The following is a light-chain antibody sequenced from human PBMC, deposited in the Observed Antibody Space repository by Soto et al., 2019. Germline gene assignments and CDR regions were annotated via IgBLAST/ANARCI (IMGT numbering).Light chain of an antibody. CDR3: QQYLT. J-gene: IGKJ1*01. CDR2: GTS. V-gene: IGKV3-20*01. CDR1: QSVSSDH. Sequence: IVLTHSPGTLSLYPGEIATLTCRASQSVSSDHFAWYQQKPGQAPRLLIYGTSSRTTGIPDRFSGSGSGTDFTLSISRLEPEDFPVYFRQQYLTFGQGTKVDIK.